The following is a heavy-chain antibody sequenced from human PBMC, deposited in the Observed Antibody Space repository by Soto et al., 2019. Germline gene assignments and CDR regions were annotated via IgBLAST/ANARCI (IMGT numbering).Heavy chain of an antibody. V-gene: IGHV1-3*01. J-gene: IGHJ4*02. D-gene: IGHD3-22*01. CDR1: GYTFTSYA. CDR3: ARGRLFNDY. Sequence: QVPLVQSGAEVRKPGASVKISCRASGYTFTSYAIHWVRLAPGHGLEGMGWITGGNNTKYSQTFMGRVSIRSDTSASTAYMELSSLRSEDTALYFCARGRLFNDYWGQGTLVTVSS. CDR2: ITGGNNT.